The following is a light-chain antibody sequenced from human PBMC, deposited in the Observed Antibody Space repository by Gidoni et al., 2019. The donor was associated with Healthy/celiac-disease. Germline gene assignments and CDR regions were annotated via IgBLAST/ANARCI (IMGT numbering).Light chain of an antibody. CDR3: CSYAGSFWV. CDR2: DVS. Sequence: QSALTQPRSVSGSPGQSVPISCTGTSSDVGGYNYFSWYQQHPGKAPKLMIYDVSKRPSGVPDRFSGSKSGNTASLTISGLQAEDEADYYCCSYAGSFWVFGGGTKLTVL. CDR1: SSDVGGYNY. V-gene: IGLV2-11*01. J-gene: IGLJ3*02.